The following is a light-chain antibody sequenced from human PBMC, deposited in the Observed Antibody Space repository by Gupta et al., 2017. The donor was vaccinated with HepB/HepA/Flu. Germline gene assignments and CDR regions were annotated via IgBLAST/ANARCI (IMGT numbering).Light chain of an antibody. V-gene: IGKV2-30*01. J-gene: IGKJ5*01. CDR2: QVS. CDR3: MQGTQWPPT. CDR1: QSLVYSDGYSY. Sequence: DIVMTQSPLSLPVTLGQPASISCRSSQSLVYSDGYSYLYWFQQRPGQSPRRLIYQVSNRDSGVPDRFSGSGSGTDFTLKISRVEAEDVGVYFCMQGTQWPPTFGQGTRLEIK.